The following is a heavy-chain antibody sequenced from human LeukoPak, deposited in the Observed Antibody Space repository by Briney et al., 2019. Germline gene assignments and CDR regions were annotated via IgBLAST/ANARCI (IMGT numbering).Heavy chain of an antibody. Sequence: GGSLRLSCAASGFTISSYEMNWVRQAPGKGLEWFSYISSSGSTIYYADSVKGRITISSDNANNSLYLQMNSLRAEDTAVYYCARDPDIAEAYVAYYFDYWGQGTLVTVSS. D-gene: IGHD6-13*01. J-gene: IGHJ4*02. CDR2: ISSSGSTI. CDR3: ARDPDIAEAYVAYYFDY. V-gene: IGHV3-48*03. CDR1: GFTISSYE.